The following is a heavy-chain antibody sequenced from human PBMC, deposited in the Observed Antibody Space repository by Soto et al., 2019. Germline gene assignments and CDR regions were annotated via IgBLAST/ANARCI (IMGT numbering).Heavy chain of an antibody. D-gene: IGHD2-2*01. V-gene: IGHV1-18*01. Sequence: ASVKVSCKASGYTFTSYGISWVRQAPGQGLEWMGWISAYNGNTNYAQKLQGRVTMTTDTSTSTAYMELRSLRSDDTAVYYCARGGGYCISTSCSQIYYYYGMDVWGQGTTVTVS. CDR1: GYTFTSYG. CDR2: ISAYNGNT. CDR3: ARGGGYCISTSCSQIYYYYGMDV. J-gene: IGHJ6*02.